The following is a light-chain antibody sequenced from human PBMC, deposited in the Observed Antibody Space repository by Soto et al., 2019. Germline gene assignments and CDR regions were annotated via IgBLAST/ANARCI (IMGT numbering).Light chain of an antibody. CDR2: GAS. V-gene: IGKV3-20*01. Sequence: EIVLTQSPGTLSLSPGERATLSCRASQSVSSSYLAWYQQKPGQAPRLLIYGASSRATGIPDRFSGSGFGTDFTLTMSRLEPEDFAVYYCQQYGSSPGTFGQGTKV. CDR3: QQYGSSPGT. J-gene: IGKJ1*01. CDR1: QSVSSSY.